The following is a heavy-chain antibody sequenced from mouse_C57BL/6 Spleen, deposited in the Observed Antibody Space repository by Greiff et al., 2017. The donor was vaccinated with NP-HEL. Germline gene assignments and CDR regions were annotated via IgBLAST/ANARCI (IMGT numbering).Heavy chain of an antibody. CDR2: IHPNSGST. CDR1: GYTFTSYW. CDR3: AYGISYVGAY. Sequence: QVQLQQPGAELVKPGASVKLSCKASGYTFTSYWMHWVKQRPGQGLEWIGMIHPNSGSTNYNEKFKSKATLTVDKSSSTAYMQLISLTSEDSAVYYCAYGISYVGAYWGQGTLVTVSA. D-gene: IGHD1-1*01. J-gene: IGHJ3*01. V-gene: IGHV1-64*01.